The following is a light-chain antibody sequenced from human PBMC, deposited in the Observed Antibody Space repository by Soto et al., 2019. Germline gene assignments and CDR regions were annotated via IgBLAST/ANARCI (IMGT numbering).Light chain of an antibody. CDR3: SSYVASNTLA. Sequence: QAVLTQPPSASGSPGQSVAISCTGTTSDVGGYNYVSWYQQHPGKAPKLIIYDVSKRPSGVPDRFSGSKSGNTASLTVSGLQGEDEADYYCSSYVASNTLAFGGGTKLTVL. V-gene: IGLV2-8*01. CDR2: DVS. CDR1: TSDVGGYNY. J-gene: IGLJ2*01.